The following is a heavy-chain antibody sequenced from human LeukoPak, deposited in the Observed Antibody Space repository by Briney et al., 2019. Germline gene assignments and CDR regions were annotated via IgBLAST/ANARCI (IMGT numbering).Heavy chain of an antibody. CDR3: ADSNYWYPVDY. CDR1: GFIFSNNG. J-gene: IGHJ4*02. CDR2: ISDSGGIT. D-gene: IGHD4-11*01. Sequence: GGSLRLSCAASGFIFSNNGMSWVRQAPGKGLEWVSAISDSGGITYYADSVKGRFTISRDNSKNTLYLQMNSLRAEDTALYYCADSNYWYPVDYWGQGTLVTVSS. V-gene: IGHV3-23*01.